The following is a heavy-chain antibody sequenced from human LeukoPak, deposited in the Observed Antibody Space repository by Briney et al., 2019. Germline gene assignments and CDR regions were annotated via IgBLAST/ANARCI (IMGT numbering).Heavy chain of an antibody. Sequence: GGSLRLSCAASGFTFSSYEMNWVRQAPGKGLEWVSYISSSGSTIYYADSVKGRFTISRDNAKNSLYLQMNSLRAEDTAVYYCAREAVEMATIRKWFDPWGQGTLVTVSS. CDR3: AREAVEMATIRKWFDP. CDR1: GFTFSSYE. D-gene: IGHD5-24*01. V-gene: IGHV3-48*03. CDR2: ISSSGSTI. J-gene: IGHJ5*02.